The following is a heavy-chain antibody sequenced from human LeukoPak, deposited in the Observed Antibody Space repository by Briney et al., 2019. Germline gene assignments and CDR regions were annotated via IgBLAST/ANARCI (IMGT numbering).Heavy chain of an antibody. CDR2: IYHSGST. V-gene: IGHV4-30-2*01. CDR3: ARGKSGYNSSWKRARYNWFDP. J-gene: IGHJ5*02. D-gene: IGHD6-13*01. Sequence: SETLSLTCTVSGGSISSGGYYWSWIRQPPGKGLEWIGYIYHSGSTYYNPSLKSRVTISVDTSKNQFSLKLSSVTAADTAVYYCARGKSGYNSSWKRARYNWFDPWGQGTLVTVSS. CDR1: GGSISSGGYY.